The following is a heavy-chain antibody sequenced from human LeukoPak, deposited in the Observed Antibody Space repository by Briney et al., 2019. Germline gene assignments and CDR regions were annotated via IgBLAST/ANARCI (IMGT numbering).Heavy chain of an antibody. D-gene: IGHD3-22*01. CDR3: AKDRRPDYYDSSGFIDY. Sequence: GGSLRLSCAASGFTFSSYGMHWVRQAPGKGLEGVAVIWYDGSNKYYADSVQGRFTISRDNSKNTLYLQMNSLRAEDTAVYYCAKDRRPDYYDSSGFIDYWGQGTLVTVSS. CDR2: IWYDGSNK. J-gene: IGHJ4*02. CDR1: GFTFSSYG. V-gene: IGHV3-33*06.